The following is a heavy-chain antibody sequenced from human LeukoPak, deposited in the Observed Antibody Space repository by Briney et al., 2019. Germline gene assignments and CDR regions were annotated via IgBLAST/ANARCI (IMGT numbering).Heavy chain of an antibody. CDR2: IIPTLGLA. V-gene: IGHV1-69*04. CDR1: GGTFINYA. J-gene: IGHJ4*02. Sequence: GASVTVSFMASGGTFINYAISWVRQAPGQGLEWMGRIIPTLGLANYPQKLQGRLTITADKSTITAYMKLSSLTSEDKAVYYCARDRRGSRPSYYFDYWGQGTLVTVSS. D-gene: IGHD3-16*01. CDR3: ARDRRGSRPSYYFDY.